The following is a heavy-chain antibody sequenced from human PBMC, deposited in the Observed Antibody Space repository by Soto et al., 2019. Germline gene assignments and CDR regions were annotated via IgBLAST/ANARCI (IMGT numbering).Heavy chain of an antibody. J-gene: IGHJ5*02. CDR1: GFTFSSYG. Sequence: HPGGSLRLSCAASGFTFSSYGMHWVRQAPGKGLEWVAVISYDGSNKYYADSVKGRFTISRDNSKNTLYLQMNSLRAEDTAVYYCAGSLVVVAANVFDPWGQGTLVTV. V-gene: IGHV3-30*03. D-gene: IGHD2-15*01. CDR3: AGSLVVVAANVFDP. CDR2: ISYDGSNK.